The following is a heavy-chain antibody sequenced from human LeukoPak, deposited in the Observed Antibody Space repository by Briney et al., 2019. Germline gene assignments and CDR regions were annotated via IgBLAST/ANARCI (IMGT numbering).Heavy chain of an antibody. D-gene: IGHD4-17*01. CDR2: INPNSGGT. V-gene: IGHV1-2*02. Sequence: GASVKVSCKASGYTFTGYYMHWVRQAPGQGLEWMGWINPNSGGTNYAQKFQGRVTMTRDTSISTAYMELSRLRAEDTALYYCAKDGVRENDYGDYVDYWGQGTLVTVSS. CDR1: GYTFTGYY. J-gene: IGHJ4*02. CDR3: AKDGVRENDYGDYVDY.